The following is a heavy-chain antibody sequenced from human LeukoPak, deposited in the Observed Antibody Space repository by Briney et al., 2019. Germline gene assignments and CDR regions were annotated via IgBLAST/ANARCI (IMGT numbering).Heavy chain of an antibody. CDR2: ISGSGGST. CDR1: GFTFSSYA. Sequence: GSLRLSCAASGFTFSSYAMSWVRQAPGRGLEWVSAISGSGGSTYYADSVKGRFTISRDNSKNTLYLQMNSLRAEDTAVYYCAKDYYYDSSGCQDYWGQGTLVTVSS. CDR3: AKDYYYDSSGCQDY. V-gene: IGHV3-23*01. J-gene: IGHJ4*02. D-gene: IGHD3-22*01.